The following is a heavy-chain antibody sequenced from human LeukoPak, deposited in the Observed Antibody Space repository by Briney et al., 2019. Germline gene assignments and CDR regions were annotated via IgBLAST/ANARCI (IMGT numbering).Heavy chain of an antibody. D-gene: IGHD4-17*01. J-gene: IGHJ4*02. CDR3: ARVYGDPSYYFDY. Sequence: GGSLRLSCEASGFTFSSYGMHWVRQAPGKGLEWVAVIWYDGSNKYYADSVKGRFTISRDNSKNTLYLQMNSLRAEDTAVYYCARVYGDPSYYFDYWGQGTLVTVSS. V-gene: IGHV3-33*01. CDR2: IWYDGSNK. CDR1: GFTFSSYG.